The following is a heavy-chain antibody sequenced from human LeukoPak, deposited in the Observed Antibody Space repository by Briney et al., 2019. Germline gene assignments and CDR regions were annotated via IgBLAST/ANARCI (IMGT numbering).Heavy chain of an antibody. Sequence: GGSLRLSCAASGFTFSSYGMSWVRQAPGKGLEWVSSISGSGGSTYYADSVKGRFTISRDNSKNTLYLQMNSLRAEDTAVYYCAKGVGATTVGYWGQGTLVTVSS. D-gene: IGHD1-26*01. CDR3: AKGVGATTVGY. CDR1: GFTFSSYG. V-gene: IGHV3-23*01. CDR2: ISGSGGST. J-gene: IGHJ4*02.